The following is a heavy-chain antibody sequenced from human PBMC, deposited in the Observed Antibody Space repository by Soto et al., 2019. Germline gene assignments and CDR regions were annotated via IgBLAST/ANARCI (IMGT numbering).Heavy chain of an antibody. Sequence: SETLSLTCTVSGGSISSYYWSWIRQPPGKGLEWIGYMYYSGSTNYNPSLKSRVTISVDTSKNQFSLKLTSVTAADTAVYYCARVDTSMGATCVSYXGQGTLVTVSS. CDR2: MYYSGST. D-gene: IGHD1-26*01. CDR3: ARVDTSMGATCVSY. J-gene: IGHJ4*02. CDR1: GGSISSYY. V-gene: IGHV4-59*12.